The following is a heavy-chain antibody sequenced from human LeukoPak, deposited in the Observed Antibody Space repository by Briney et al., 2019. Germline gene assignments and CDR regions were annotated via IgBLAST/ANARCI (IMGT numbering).Heavy chain of an antibody. Sequence: PGGSLRLSCAASGFTFSNYGMHWVRQAPGKGLYWVAFIRYDGSNYYADSVKGRFTISRDNSKNTLFLQMNSLRLEDTAVYYCAKGNGIGELFDYWGQGTPVTVSS. CDR3: AKGNGIGELFDY. CDR1: GFTFSNYG. D-gene: IGHD2/OR15-2a*01. J-gene: IGHJ4*02. CDR2: IRYDGSN. V-gene: IGHV3-30*02.